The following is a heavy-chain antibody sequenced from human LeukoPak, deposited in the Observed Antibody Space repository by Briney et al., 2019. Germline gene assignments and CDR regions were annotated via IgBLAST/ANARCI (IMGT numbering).Heavy chain of an antibody. D-gene: IGHD6-13*01. J-gene: IGHJ4*02. CDR2: IIPIFGIA. V-gene: IGHV1-69*01. CDR1: GGTFNIHA. Sequence: SSVKVSCKTSGGTFNIHAINWVRQAPGQGLEWMGVIIPIFGIANYAQKFVGRVTITADESTSTAYMEMNSLTSEDTAVYYCSRERAAAGGGDYWGQGTLVTVSS. CDR3: SRERAAAGGGDY.